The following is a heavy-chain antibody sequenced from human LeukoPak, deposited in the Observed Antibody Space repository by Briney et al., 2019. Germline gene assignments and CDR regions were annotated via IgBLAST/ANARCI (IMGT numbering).Heavy chain of an antibody. J-gene: IGHJ3*02. V-gene: IGHV4-61*01. CDR3: ARGPGGGSYSDAFDI. Sequence: SETLSLTCTVSGGSVSSGRYYWSWIRQPPGKGLEWVAYIYNSGSTSYNPSLKSRVTISMNTSKNQFSLKLSSVTAADTAVYYCARGPGGGSYSDAFDIWGQGTMVTVSS. CDR2: IYNSGST. D-gene: IGHD1-26*01. CDR1: GGSVSSGRYY.